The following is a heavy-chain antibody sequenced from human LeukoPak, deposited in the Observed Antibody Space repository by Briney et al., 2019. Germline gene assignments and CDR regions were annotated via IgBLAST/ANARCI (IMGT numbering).Heavy chain of an antibody. Sequence: GGSLRLSCAASGFTFSTYGMTWVRQAPGKGLEWVSAIGGSGVSTYYADSVKGRFTISRDNSRNTLYLQMNSLRAEDTAVYYCAKDPARYSSSWYQDYWGQGTLVTVSS. CDR2: IGGSGVST. V-gene: IGHV3-23*01. CDR1: GFTFSTYG. CDR3: AKDPARYSSSWYQDY. D-gene: IGHD6-13*01. J-gene: IGHJ4*02.